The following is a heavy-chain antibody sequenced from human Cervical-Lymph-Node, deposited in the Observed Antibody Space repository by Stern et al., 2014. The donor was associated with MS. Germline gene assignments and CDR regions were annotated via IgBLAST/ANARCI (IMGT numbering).Heavy chain of an antibody. CDR3: GGGGAVAGKGVGAFDV. V-gene: IGHV3-30*03. CDR1: GFTFSNFG. J-gene: IGHJ3*01. Sequence: QVQLVQSGGGVVQPGRSLRLSCAASGFTFSNFGMHWVRQAPGKGPEWVTLISYDGGNEYYADFVKGRFTVARDDSKNKVYLQLDSLRPEETAVYCGGGGGAVAGKGVGAFDVWGQGTLVTVSS. D-gene: IGHD6-19*01. CDR2: ISYDGGNE.